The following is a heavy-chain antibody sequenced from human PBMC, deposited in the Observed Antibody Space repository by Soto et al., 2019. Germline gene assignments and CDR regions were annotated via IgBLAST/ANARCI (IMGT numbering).Heavy chain of an antibody. CDR3: ARNPNYYGSGSYYSYYYYGMDV. V-gene: IGHV1-2*04. CDR1: GYTFTGYY. D-gene: IGHD3-10*01. J-gene: IGHJ6*02. Sequence: ASVKVSCKASGYTFTGYYMHWVRQAPGQGXEWMGWINPNSGGTNHAQKFQGWVTMTRDTSISTAYMELSRLRSDDTAVYYCARNPNYYGSGSYYSYYYYGMDVWGQGNTVTVCS. CDR2: INPNSGGT.